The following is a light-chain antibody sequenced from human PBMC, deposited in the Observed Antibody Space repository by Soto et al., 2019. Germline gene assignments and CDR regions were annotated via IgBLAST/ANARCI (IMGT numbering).Light chain of an antibody. J-gene: IGKJ2*01. CDR3: QQHNSYPYS. V-gene: IGKV1-9*01. CDR2: STS. CDR1: QDISTL. Sequence: DIQLTQSPSFLSASVGDRVTITCRASQDISTLLAWYQQKPGKAPQLLIYSTSNLHSGVPSRFSGSGSGTAINRSVSSPQPEDFAKYHWQQHNSYPYSFGQGTSVEIK.